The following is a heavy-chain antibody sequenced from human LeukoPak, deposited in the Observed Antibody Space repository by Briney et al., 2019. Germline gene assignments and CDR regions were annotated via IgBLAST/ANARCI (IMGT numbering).Heavy chain of an antibody. CDR2: ISYDGSNK. V-gene: IGHV3-30*19. CDR3: ARDTRGVAGNFHFDY. CDR1: GFTFSNYG. J-gene: IGHJ4*02. Sequence: PGGSLRLSCAASGFTFSNYGMHWVRQAPGKGLEWVAVISYDGSNKYYADSVKGRFTISRDNSKNTLYLQMNSLRAEDTAVYYCARDTRGVAGNFHFDYWGQGTLVTVSS. D-gene: IGHD6-19*01.